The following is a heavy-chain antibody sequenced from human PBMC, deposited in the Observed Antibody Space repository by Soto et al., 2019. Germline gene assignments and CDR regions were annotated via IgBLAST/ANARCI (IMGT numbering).Heavy chain of an antibody. V-gene: IGHV1-18*01. J-gene: IGHJ4*02. D-gene: IGHD3-16*02. Sequence: QVQLVQSGAEVKKPGASVKVSCKASGYTFTSYGISWVRQAPGQGLEWMGWISAYNGNTNYAQKLQGRVTMTTGTSTSTAYMELRSLRSDDTAVYYCARDYYDYIWGSYHVFDYWGQGTLVTVSS. CDR1: GYTFTSYG. CDR2: ISAYNGNT. CDR3: ARDYYDYIWGSYHVFDY.